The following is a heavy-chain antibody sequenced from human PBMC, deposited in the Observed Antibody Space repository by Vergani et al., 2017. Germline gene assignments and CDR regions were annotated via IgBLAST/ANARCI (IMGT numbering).Heavy chain of an antibody. CDR3: AGAPPGPRVLEWLSPEHSYYYYYYYMDV. V-gene: IGHV3-21*01. J-gene: IGHJ6*03. D-gene: IGHD3-3*01. Sequence: EVQLVESGGGLVKPGGSLRLSCAASGFTFSSYSMNWVRQAPGKGLEWVSSISSSSSYIYYADSVKGRFTISRDNAKNSLYLQMNSLRAEDTAVYYCAGAPPGPRVLEWLSPEHSYYYYYYYMDVWGKGTTVTVSS. CDR1: GFTFSSYS. CDR2: ISSSSSYI.